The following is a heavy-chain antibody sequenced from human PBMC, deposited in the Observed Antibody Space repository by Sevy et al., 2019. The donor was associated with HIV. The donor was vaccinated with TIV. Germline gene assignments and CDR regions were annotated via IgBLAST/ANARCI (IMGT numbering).Heavy chain of an antibody. CDR2: VTRNSYEAYGGTT. D-gene: IGHD5-12*01. CDR1: GFTFDDYA. CDR3: TRALATADTPEYYFDY. Sequence: GGSLRLSCTTSGFTFDDYAMSWFRRAPGKGLEWVAFVTRNSYEAYGGTTDYGASVKGRFIISRDDSKSIAYLQMNSLKIEDTAVYYCTRALATADTPEYYFDYWGQGTLVTVSS. V-gene: IGHV3-49*03. J-gene: IGHJ4*02.